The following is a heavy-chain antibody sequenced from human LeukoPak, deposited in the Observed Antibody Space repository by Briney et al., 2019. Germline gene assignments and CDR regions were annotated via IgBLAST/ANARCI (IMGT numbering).Heavy chain of an antibody. D-gene: IGHD3-16*01. CDR3: VSAYGGLLDY. CDR2: VSSSGNTI. J-gene: IGHJ4*02. V-gene: IGHV3-11*04. Sequence: GGSLRLSCAVSGFTFSDYYMSWIRQAPGKGLEWVSYVSSSGNTIYYGDSVKGRFTISRDNAKNSLYLQMSSLRAEDTAVYYCVSAYGGLLDYWGQGTLVTVSS. CDR1: GFTFSDYY.